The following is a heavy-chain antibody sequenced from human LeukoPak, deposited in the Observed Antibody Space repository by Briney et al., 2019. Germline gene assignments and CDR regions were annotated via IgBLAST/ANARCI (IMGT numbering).Heavy chain of an antibody. CDR2: IIPIFGTV. D-gene: IGHD2-2*01. J-gene: IGHJ5*02. CDR3: AGRRRIRYCSSTSCYANWFDP. V-gene: IGHV1-69*13. CDR1: GGIFRSYA. Sequence: ASVKVSCKASGGIFRSYAINWVRQAPGQGLEWMGGIIPIFGTVNYAQKFQGRVTITADEPTSTAYMELSSLRSEDTAVYYCAGRRRIRYCSSTSCYANWFDPWGQGTLVTVSS.